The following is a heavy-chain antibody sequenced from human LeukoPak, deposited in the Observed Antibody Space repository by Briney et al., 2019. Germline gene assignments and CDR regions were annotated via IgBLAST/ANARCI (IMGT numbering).Heavy chain of an antibody. Sequence: ASVKVSCKASGYTFTTYYMHWVRQAPGQGLEWMGIIDPSGGRTRYAQKFQGRVTMTRDTSASTAYMELRSLRSDDTAVYYCARDNGGAYYFDSSAYYHNDAFDIWGQGTMVTVSS. D-gene: IGHD3-22*01. CDR1: GYTFTTYY. V-gene: IGHV1-46*01. CDR3: ARDNGGAYYFDSSAYYHNDAFDI. CDR2: IDPSGGRT. J-gene: IGHJ3*02.